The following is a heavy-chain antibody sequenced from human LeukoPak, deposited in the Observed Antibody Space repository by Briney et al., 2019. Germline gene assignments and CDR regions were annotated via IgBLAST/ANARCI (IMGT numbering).Heavy chain of an antibody. CDR2: ISSSSSTI. CDR1: GFTFSSYS. CDR3: ARDRGGSYYVDY. Sequence: GESLRLSCAASGFTFSSYSMNWVRQAPGKGLEWASYISSSSSTIYYADSVKGRFTVSRDNAKDSLYLQMNSLRAEDTAVYYCARDRGGSYYVDYWGQGTLVTVSS. J-gene: IGHJ4*02. V-gene: IGHV3-48*01. D-gene: IGHD3-10*01.